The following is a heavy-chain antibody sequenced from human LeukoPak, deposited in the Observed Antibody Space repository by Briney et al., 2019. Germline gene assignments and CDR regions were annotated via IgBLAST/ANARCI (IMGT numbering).Heavy chain of an antibody. CDR3: ARASVTYYYYYYMDV. V-gene: IGHV4-61*08. CDR2: IYYSGST. CDR1: GGSISSGDYY. D-gene: IGHD4-11*01. Sequence: SQTLSLTCTVSGGSISSGDYYWSWIRQPPGKGLEWIGYIYYSGSTNYNPSLKSRVTISVDTSKNQFSLKLSSVTAADTAVYYCARASVTYYYYYYMDVWGKGTTVTVSS. J-gene: IGHJ6*03.